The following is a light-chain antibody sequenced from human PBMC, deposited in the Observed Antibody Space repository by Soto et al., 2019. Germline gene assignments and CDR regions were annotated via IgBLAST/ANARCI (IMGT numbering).Light chain of an antibody. V-gene: IGKV3-15*01. CDR1: QSVSNN. J-gene: IGKJ1*01. Sequence: EIVMTQSPATLSVSPGERATLSCRASQSVSNNLAWYQQKAGQAPRLLIYGASTRATGIPARFSGSGSGTEFTLTISSLQSEGFAVYYCQQYNNWPPWTFGQGTKVEIK. CDR2: GAS. CDR3: QQYNNWPPWT.